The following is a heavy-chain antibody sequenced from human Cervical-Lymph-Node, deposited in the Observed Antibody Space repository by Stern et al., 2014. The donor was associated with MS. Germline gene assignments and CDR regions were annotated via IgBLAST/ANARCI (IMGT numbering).Heavy chain of an antibody. Sequence: QMQLVQSGAEVKKPGASVKVSCKTSGYIFTGYYIHWVRQAPGQGLEWMAWINPNTGGTKYAQKFHGRVTMSRETSISTAYVELSSLTSDDTAVYYCARDQRGITIFGVVTDYYYLGMDVWGQGTTVTVSS. D-gene: IGHD3-3*01. V-gene: IGHV1-2*02. CDR2: INPNTGGT. CDR1: GYIFTGYY. CDR3: ARDQRGITIFGVVTDYYYLGMDV. J-gene: IGHJ6*02.